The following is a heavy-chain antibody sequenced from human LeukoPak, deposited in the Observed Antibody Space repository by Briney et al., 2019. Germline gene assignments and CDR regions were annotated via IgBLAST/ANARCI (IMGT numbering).Heavy chain of an antibody. J-gene: IGHJ6*03. CDR3: AKDRLAYKYYYYMDV. Sequence: PGGSLRLSCAASGFTFSKYGIHWVRQAPGKGLEWVAFIFYDGIKDYYADSVKGRFTISRDNSKNTVFLQMNSLRGDDTALYYCAKDRLAYKYYYYMDVWGKGTAVTVSS. D-gene: IGHD2-21*01. CDR2: IFYDGIKD. V-gene: IGHV3-30*02. CDR1: GFTFSKYG.